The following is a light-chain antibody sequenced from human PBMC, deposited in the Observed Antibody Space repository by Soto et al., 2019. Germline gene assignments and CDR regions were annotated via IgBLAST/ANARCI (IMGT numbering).Light chain of an antibody. CDR2: AAS. CDR1: QGISHY. V-gene: IGKV1-27*01. Sequence: DIQMTQSPSSLSASVGDIVSITCRASQGISHYLAWYQQKPGKGTKLLIYAASTLQSGVPSRFSSSGSGTDVNLRISSRQPEDDATYYCQKYNSGPCPFGLGTKQYIK. J-gene: IGKJ1*01. CDR3: QKYNSGPCP.